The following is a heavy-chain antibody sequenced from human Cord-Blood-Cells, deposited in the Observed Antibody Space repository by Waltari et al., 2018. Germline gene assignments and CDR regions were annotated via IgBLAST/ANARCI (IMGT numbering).Heavy chain of an antibody. CDR1: GFTVSSNY. Sequence: EVQLVESGGGSVQPGGSLRLSCAASGFTVSSNYMSWVRQAPGKGLEWGAVIYSGGSTYYADSVKGRFTISRDNAKNALYLQMNSLRAEDTAVYYCARGSGGSPPYDYWGQGTLVTVSS. D-gene: IGHD2-15*01. CDR2: IYSGGST. CDR3: ARGSGGSPPYDY. J-gene: IGHJ4*02. V-gene: IGHV3-66*01.